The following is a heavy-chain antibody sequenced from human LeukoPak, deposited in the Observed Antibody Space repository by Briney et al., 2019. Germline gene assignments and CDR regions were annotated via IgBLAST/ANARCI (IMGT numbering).Heavy chain of an antibody. D-gene: IGHD1-26*01. Sequence: GGSLRLSCAASGFTFSSYSMNWVRQAPGKGLEWVSSISSSSSYIYYADSVKGQFTISRDNAKNSLYLQMNSLRAEDTAVYYCAEADGSSGSYQNWGQGTLVTVSS. V-gene: IGHV3-21*01. CDR2: ISSSSSYI. CDR3: AEADGSSGSYQN. J-gene: IGHJ4*02. CDR1: GFTFSSYS.